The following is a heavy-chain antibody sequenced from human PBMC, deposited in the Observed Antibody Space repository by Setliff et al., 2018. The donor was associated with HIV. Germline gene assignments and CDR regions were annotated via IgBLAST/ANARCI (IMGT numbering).Heavy chain of an antibody. Sequence: SETLSLTCTVSGGSISSSSYYWGWIRQPPGKGLEWIGSIYYSGSTYYNPSLKTRVTISVDTSKNQFSLKLDSVTAADTAVYYCARNSQKGIQPLLLASWGPGTLVTV. V-gene: IGHV4-39*07. CDR2: IYYSGST. D-gene: IGHD1-1*01. CDR3: ARNSQKGIQPLLLAS. CDR1: GGSISSSSYY. J-gene: IGHJ4*02.